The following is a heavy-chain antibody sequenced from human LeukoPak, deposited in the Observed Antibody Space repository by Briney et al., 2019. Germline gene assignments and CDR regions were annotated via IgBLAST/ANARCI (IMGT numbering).Heavy chain of an antibody. Sequence: GGSLRLSCAASGFTFSRYEMSGVRQAPGKGLEWVSYISNSGNAKYYAGSVKGRFTISRDSAKNSLYLQMNSLRAEDTAVYYCAREAAPVLAAQPDAFDIWGQGTMVTVSS. CDR3: AREAAPVLAAQPDAFDI. D-gene: IGHD2-15*01. V-gene: IGHV3-48*03. CDR1: GFTFSRYE. CDR2: ISNSGNAK. J-gene: IGHJ3*02.